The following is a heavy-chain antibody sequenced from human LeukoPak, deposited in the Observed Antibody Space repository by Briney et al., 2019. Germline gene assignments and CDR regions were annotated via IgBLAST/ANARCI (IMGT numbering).Heavy chain of an antibody. Sequence: SETLSLTCAVYGGSFSGYYWSWIRQPPGKGLEWIGEINHSGSTNYNPSLKSRVTISVDTSKNQFSLKLSSVTAADTAVYYCARDSGFRRVPYYYYGMDVWGQGTTVTVSS. D-gene: IGHD2-15*01. CDR2: INHSGST. J-gene: IGHJ6*02. V-gene: IGHV4-34*01. CDR3: ARDSGFRRVPYYYYGMDV. CDR1: GGSFSGYY.